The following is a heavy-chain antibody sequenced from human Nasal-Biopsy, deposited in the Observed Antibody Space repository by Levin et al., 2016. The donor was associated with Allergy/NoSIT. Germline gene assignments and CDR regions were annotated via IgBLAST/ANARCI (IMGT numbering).Heavy chain of an antibody. D-gene: IGHD3-3*01. Sequence: ASVKVSCKASGYTFTDYYIHWVRQATGQGLEWMGWMNPNSGSTGYAQKFQGRVTMTRDTSISTAYMEVSSLRSEDTAVYYCARRITIFGVVTLDTWGQGTLVTASP. CDR1: GYTFTDYY. J-gene: IGHJ5*02. CDR3: ARRITIFGVVTLDT. CDR2: MNPNSGST. V-gene: IGHV1-8*02.